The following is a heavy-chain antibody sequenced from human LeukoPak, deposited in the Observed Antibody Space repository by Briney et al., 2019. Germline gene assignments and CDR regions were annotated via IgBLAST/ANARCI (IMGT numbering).Heavy chain of an antibody. CDR3: AKASGYSDYDRSFDY. CDR1: GFTFSSYS. J-gene: IGHJ4*02. Sequence: PGGSLSLSFAASGFTFSSYSMNWVRQAPGKGLEWVSYISSSSSTIYYADSVKGRFTISRDNAKNSLYLQMNSLRAEDMALYYCAKASGYSDYDRSFDYWGQGTLVTVSS. V-gene: IGHV3-48*04. D-gene: IGHD5-12*01. CDR2: ISSSSSTI.